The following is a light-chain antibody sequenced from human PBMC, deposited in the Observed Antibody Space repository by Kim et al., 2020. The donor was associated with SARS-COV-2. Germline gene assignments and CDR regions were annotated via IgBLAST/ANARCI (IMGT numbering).Light chain of an antibody. CDR1: QSISSVY. J-gene: IGKJ1*01. CDR2: GAS. Sequence: EIVLTQSPGTLSLSPGERATLSCRASQSISSVYFAWYQQKPGQAPRLLIYGASIRATGIPDRFSGSGSGTDFTLTISRLESEDFAVYYCQQYGSSPQTFGQGTKVDIK. CDR3: QQYGSSPQT. V-gene: IGKV3-20*01.